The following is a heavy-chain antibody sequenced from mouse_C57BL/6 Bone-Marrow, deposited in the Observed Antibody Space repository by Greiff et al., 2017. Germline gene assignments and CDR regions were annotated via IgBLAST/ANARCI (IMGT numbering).Heavy chain of an antibody. Sequence: HFPLPPPVPYPLKPGASVKVSCKASGYTFTSYWMHWVKQRPGQGLEWIGRIHPSDSDTNSNQKFKGKATLTVDKSSSTAYMQHSSLTAEDSAVYYCTIMVTTDYYAMDYWGQGTSVTVSS. D-gene: IGHD2-2*01. J-gene: IGHJ4*01. CDR2: IHPSDSDT. V-gene: IGHV1-74*04. CDR3: TIMVTTDYYAMDY. CDR1: GYTFTSYW.